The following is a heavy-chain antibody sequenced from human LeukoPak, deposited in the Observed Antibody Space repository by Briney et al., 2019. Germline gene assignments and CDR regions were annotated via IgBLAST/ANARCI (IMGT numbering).Heavy chain of an antibody. V-gene: IGHV4-34*01. CDR3: ARFQGFRVGPLDL. Sequence: PSETLSLTCAVYGGSFSGYYWSWIRQPPGKGLEWIGEINHSGSTNYNPSLKSRVTISVDTSKNQFSLKLSSVTAADTAVYYCARFQGFRVGPLDLWGRGTLVTVSS. D-gene: IGHD3-10*01. J-gene: IGHJ2*01. CDR1: GGSFSGYY. CDR2: INHSGST.